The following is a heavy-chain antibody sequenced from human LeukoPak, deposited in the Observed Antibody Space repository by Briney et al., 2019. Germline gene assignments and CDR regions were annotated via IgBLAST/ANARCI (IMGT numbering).Heavy chain of an antibody. D-gene: IGHD2-2*01. V-gene: IGHV1-2*02. CDR1: GFTFTGYY. CDR2: INPNSGGT. Sequence: PGRSLRLSCAASGFTFTGYYMHWVRQAPGQGLEWMGWINPNSGGTNYAQKFQGRVTMTRDTSISTAYMELSRLRSDDTAVYYCARDLVVVPAYKGRYGMDVWGQGTTVTVSS. J-gene: IGHJ6*02. CDR3: ARDLVVVPAYKGRYGMDV.